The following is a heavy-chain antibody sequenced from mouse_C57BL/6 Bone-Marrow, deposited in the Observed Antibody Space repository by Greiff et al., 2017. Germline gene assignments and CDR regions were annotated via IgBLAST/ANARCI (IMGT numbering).Heavy chain of an antibody. Sequence: QVQLQQPGAELVKPGASVKLSCKASGYTFTSYWMHWVKQRPGQGLEWIGMIHPNSGSTNYNEKFKSKATLTVDKSSSTAYMQLSSLTSEDSAVYYCARFYYGSSHWYFDVWGTGTTVTVSS. CDR1: GYTFTSYW. CDR3: ARFYYGSSHWYFDV. J-gene: IGHJ1*03. D-gene: IGHD1-1*01. V-gene: IGHV1-64*01. CDR2: IHPNSGST.